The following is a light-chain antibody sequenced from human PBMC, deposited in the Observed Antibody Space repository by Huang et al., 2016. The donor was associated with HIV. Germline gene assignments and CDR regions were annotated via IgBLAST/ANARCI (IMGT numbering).Light chain of an antibody. CDR3: QQCDNLPFT. CDR2: DTS. Sequence: DIQMTQSPSSLSASVGDRVTITCQASHDISNWLNWYQQKPGKAPKLLIYDTSNLETGVPSRFSGSGSGTDFTFTISNLQPEDIATYYCQQCDNLPFTFGPGTKADIK. J-gene: IGKJ3*01. CDR1: HDISNW. V-gene: IGKV1-33*01.